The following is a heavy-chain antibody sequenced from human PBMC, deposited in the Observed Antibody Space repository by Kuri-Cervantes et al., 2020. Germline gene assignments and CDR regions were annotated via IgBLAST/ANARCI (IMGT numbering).Heavy chain of an antibody. CDR2: IYPGDSDT. V-gene: IGHV5-51*01. Sequence: GESLKISCKGSGYSFTSYWIGWVRQMPGKGLERMGIIYPGDSDTRYSPSFQGQVTISADKSISTAYLQWSSLKASDTAMYYCARQSDGYYYYYGMDVWGQGTTVTVSS. CDR1: GYSFTSYW. D-gene: IGHD2-21*02. CDR3: ARQSDGYYYYYGMDV. J-gene: IGHJ6*02.